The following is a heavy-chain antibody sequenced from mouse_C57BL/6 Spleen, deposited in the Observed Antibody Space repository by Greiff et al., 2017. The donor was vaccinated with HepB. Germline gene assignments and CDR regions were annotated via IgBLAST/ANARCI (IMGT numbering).Heavy chain of an antibody. CDR1: GYTFTDYE. CDR3: TRAFYDGYYQAWFAY. Sequence: QVQLKQSGAELVRPGASVTLSCKASGYTFTDYEMHWVKQTPVHGLEWIGAIDPETGGTAYNQKFKGKAILTADKSSSTAYMELRSLTSEDSAVYYCTRAFYDGYYQAWFAYWGQGTLVTVSA. D-gene: IGHD2-3*01. J-gene: IGHJ3*01. CDR2: IDPETGGT. V-gene: IGHV1-15*01.